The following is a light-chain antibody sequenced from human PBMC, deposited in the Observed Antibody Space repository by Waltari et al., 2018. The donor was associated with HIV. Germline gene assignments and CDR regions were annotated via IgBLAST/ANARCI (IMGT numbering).Light chain of an antibody. V-gene: IGLV2-14*03. CDR3: SSYTRRGTVV. J-gene: IGLJ3*02. CDR1: SSDIGYYDY. CDR2: EVT. Sequence: QSALTQPASVSGSPGQSIVLPCTGSSSDIGYYDYVSWSHQYPGQAPKALIYEVTSRPSGTPSRFAGSKSATTAFLAISKRQTDDETDYFCSSYTRRGTVVFGGGTRLTVL.